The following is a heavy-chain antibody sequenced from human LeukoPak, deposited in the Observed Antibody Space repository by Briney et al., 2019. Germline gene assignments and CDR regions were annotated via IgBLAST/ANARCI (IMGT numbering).Heavy chain of an antibody. CDR2: IYTGGST. D-gene: IGHD3-10*01. V-gene: IGHV3-53*01. J-gene: IGHJ5*02. CDR1: GFSGNSNY. Sequence: GGSLRLSCAASGFSGNSNYMSWVRQAPGKGLEWVSVIYTGGSTYYADSVKGRFTISRDISKNMLYLQMNSLRAEDTAVYYCARLTGPIGPWGQGTLVTVSS. CDR3: ARLTGPIGP.